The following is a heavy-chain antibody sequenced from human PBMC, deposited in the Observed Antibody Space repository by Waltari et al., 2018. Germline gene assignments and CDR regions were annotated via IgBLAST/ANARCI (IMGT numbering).Heavy chain of an antibody. D-gene: IGHD3-22*01. CDR3: ATYPYYDSSGYYYFDY. CDR1: GYTLTELS. J-gene: IGHJ4*02. V-gene: IGHV1-24*01. CDR2: FDPEDGET. Sequence: QVQLVQSGAEVKQPGASAKVSCKVSGYTLTELSMHWVRQAPGKGLEWMGGFDPEDGETIYAQKFQGRVTMTEDTSTDTAYMELSSLRSEDTAVYYCATYPYYDSSGYYYFDYWGQGTLVTVSS.